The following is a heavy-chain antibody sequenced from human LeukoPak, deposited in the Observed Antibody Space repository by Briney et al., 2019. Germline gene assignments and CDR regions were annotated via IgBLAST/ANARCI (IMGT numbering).Heavy chain of an antibody. CDR3: ARDLGTSPEIWFGELLGY. Sequence: PGGSLRLSCAASGFTFSSYAMHWVRQAPGKGLEWVAVISYDGSDKYYADSVKGRFTISRDNSKNTLYLQMNSLRAEDTAVYYCARDLGTSPEIWFGELLGYWGQGTLVTVSS. CDR1: GFTFSSYA. V-gene: IGHV3-30*04. J-gene: IGHJ4*02. D-gene: IGHD3-10*01. CDR2: ISYDGSDK.